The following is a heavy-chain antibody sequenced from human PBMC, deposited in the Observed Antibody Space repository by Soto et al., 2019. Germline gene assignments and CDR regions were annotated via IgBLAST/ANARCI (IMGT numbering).Heavy chain of an antibody. CDR3: AREPSIAAVGIPLYSYYYMDV. CDR2: IVSFAGDT. CDR1: GYTFTSYG. D-gene: IGHD6-13*01. Sequence: ASVKVSCKASGYTFTSYGISWVRQAPGQGLEWMGWIVSFAGDTIYAQMFQGRVTITADTSTSTAYMELSSLRSDDTAVYYCAREPSIAAVGIPLYSYYYMDVWGEGTAVTVSS. V-gene: IGHV1-18*01. J-gene: IGHJ6*03.